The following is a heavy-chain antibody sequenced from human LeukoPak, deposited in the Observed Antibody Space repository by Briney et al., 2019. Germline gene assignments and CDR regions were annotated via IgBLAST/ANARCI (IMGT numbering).Heavy chain of an antibody. CDR3: IRGGIRVSGIDAFDI. J-gene: IGHJ3*02. CDR2: IGIRDDT. D-gene: IGHD5/OR15-5a*01. Sequence: GGSLRLTCAAYGFTFRYYDMHWVRQVPGRGLEWVSAIGIRDDTHYPDSVKGRFTISRENAKNSLYLQMNTLRDGDTAMYYCIRGGIRVSGIDAFDIWGQGTMVTVSS. CDR1: GFTFRYYD. V-gene: IGHV3-13*01.